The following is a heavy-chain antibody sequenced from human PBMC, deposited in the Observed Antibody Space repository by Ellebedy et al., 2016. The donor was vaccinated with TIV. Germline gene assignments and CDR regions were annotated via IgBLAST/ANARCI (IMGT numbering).Heavy chain of an antibody. CDR2: FNYGGRT. V-gene: IGHV4-34*01. Sequence: SETLSLXXAVYGGSFSGYYWTWIRQSPGKGLQWIGEFNYGGRTYYTPSLKSRAIISIDTSKNQFTLNLTSVTAADTAVYYCVRYPGLNYGIDVWGLGTTVTVS. CDR3: VRYPGLNYGIDV. J-gene: IGHJ6*02. CDR1: GGSFSGYY.